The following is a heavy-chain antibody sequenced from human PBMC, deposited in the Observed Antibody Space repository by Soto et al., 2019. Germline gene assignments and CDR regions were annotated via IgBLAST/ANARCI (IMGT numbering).Heavy chain of an antibody. CDR2: IYSGGST. CDR3: ARPTYYYNSSGPPAY. V-gene: IGHV3-53*01. Sequence: GSLRLSCEFSGFSVTANYMSWVRQAPGKGLEWISVIYSGGSTYYIDSVKGRFSISRDISKNTLYLQMNSLRAEDTAVYYCARPTYYYNSSGPPAYWGQGTLVTVSS. CDR1: GFSVTANY. J-gene: IGHJ4*02. D-gene: IGHD3-22*01.